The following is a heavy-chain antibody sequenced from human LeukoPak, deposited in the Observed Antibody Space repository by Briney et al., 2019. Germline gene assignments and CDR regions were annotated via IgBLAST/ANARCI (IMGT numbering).Heavy chain of an antibody. Sequence: SVKVSCKASGGTFSSYAISWVRQAPGQGLEWMGGIIPIFGTANYAQKFQGRVTITTDESMSTAYMELSSLRSEDTAVYYCARSAPRVLQLLEHRNWFDPWGQGTLVTVSS. D-gene: IGHD2-2*01. CDR3: ARSAPRVLQLLEHRNWFDP. CDR1: GGTFSSYA. V-gene: IGHV1-69*05. CDR2: IIPIFGTA. J-gene: IGHJ5*02.